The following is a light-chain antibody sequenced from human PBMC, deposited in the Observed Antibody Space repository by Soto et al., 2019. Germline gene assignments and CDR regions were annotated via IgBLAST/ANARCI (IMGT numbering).Light chain of an antibody. J-gene: IGLJ2*01. CDR2: EVT. CDR1: SSDIGASNY. V-gene: IGLV2-14*01. CDR3: SSYATFSTLV. Sequence: QSALTQPASVSGSPGQSITMSCTGPSSDIGASNYVSWYRQPPGEAPKLLIYEVTQRPSGVSDRFSGSKSGNTASLTISGLQAEDEADYYCSSYATFSTLVFGGGTKLTVL.